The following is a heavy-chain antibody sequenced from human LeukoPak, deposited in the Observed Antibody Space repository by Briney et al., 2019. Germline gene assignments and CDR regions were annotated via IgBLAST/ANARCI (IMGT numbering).Heavy chain of an antibody. CDR3: AVQITMIVVVPYFDY. CDR2: ISGTGTTI. V-gene: IGHV3-11*04. J-gene: IGHJ4*02. CDR1: GLTFSDYY. Sequence: GGSLRLSCAASGLTFSDYYMTWIRQAPGKGLKWVSSISGTGTTIYSADSVRGRFTVSRDNARNSLFLHMNSLRAEDTAVYYCAVQITMIVVVPYFDYWGQGTLVTVSS. D-gene: IGHD3-22*01.